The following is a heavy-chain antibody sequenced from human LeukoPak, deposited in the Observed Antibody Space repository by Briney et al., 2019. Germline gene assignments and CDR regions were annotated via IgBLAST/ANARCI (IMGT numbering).Heavy chain of an antibody. CDR1: GFTFSRNG. V-gene: IGHV3-33*01. Sequence: GGSLRLSCAASGFTFSRNGMHWVRQAPGKGLEWVAVIWFDGSKTYYADSVKGRFTISRDNAKNSLYLQMNSLRAEDTAVYYCARASGINPLSRWGQGTLVTVSS. CDR3: ARASGINPLSR. J-gene: IGHJ4*02. D-gene: IGHD3-10*01. CDR2: IWFDGSKT.